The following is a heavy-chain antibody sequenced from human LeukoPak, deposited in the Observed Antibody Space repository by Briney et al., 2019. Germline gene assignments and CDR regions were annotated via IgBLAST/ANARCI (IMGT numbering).Heavy chain of an antibody. CDR3: ARTVTAGIYRGGYYFDY. CDR1: GFTFSDYS. J-gene: IGHJ4*02. D-gene: IGHD6-13*01. V-gene: IGHV3-21*01. Sequence: HPGGSLRLSCAASGFTFSDYSLTWVRQAPGKGLEWVSSISSTSSYIYYADSLKGRFTISRDSAKNSLYLQMNSLRAEDTAVYYCARTVTAGIYRGGYYFDYWGQGALVTVSS. CDR2: ISSTSSYI.